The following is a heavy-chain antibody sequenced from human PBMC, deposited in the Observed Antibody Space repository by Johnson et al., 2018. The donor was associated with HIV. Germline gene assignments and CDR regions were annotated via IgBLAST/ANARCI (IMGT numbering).Heavy chain of an antibody. CDR2: ISWNSGSI. CDR3: AKDKGWELPARAAFDI. Sequence: EVQLVESGGGLVQPGGSLRLSCAASGFTVSGSYMTWVRQAPGKWLEWVSGISWNSGSIGYVDSVKGRFTISRDNAKNSLYLQMNSLRAEDMALYYCAKDKGWELPARAAFDIWGQGTMVNVSS. J-gene: IGHJ3*02. CDR1: GFTVSGSY. D-gene: IGHD1-26*01. V-gene: IGHV3-9*03.